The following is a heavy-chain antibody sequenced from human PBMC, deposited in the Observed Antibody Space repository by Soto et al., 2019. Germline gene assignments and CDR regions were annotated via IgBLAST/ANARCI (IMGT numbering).Heavy chain of an antibody. Sequence: EVQLVESGGGLVQPGGSLRLSCEASGFTLSGRSMHWVRQAPGKGLVWVSGIDNAGTDSTYEDSVKGRFTSCRDNAKNMVYLQMNSLRVEDTAVYYCARGWFGPDVWGKGTTVTVSS. J-gene: IGHJ6*04. CDR3: ARGWFGPDV. CDR2: IDNAGTDS. D-gene: IGHD3-10*01. V-gene: IGHV3-74*01. CDR1: GFTLSGRS.